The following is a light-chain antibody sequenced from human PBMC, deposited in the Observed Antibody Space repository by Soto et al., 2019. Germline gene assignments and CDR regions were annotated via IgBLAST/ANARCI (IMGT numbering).Light chain of an antibody. CDR2: EGS. V-gene: IGKV1-5*01. CDR3: QQYNSFPWT. J-gene: IGKJ1*01. CDR1: QDIKNW. Sequence: DIQMTQSPSTLSASVGDRVTITCRAGQDIKNWLAWYQQRPGQAPKLLISEGSSLESGVPSTFSGTASGTEFTLTISSLQPDDFATYYCQQYNSFPWTFGQGTKVDI.